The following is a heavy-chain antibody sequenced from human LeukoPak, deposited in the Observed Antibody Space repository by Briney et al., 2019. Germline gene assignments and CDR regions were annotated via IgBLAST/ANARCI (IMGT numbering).Heavy chain of an antibody. CDR2: IYYSGST. CDR1: GGSISSSSYY. V-gene: IGHV4-30-4*08. CDR3: AREVGTYYDFWSGSRNWFDP. J-gene: IGHJ5*02. Sequence: SETLSLTCTVSGGSISSSSYYWGWIRQPPGKGLEWIGYIYYSGSTYYNPSLKSRVTISVDTSKNQFSLKLSSVTAADTAVYYCAREVGTYYDFWSGSRNWFDPWGQGTLVTVSS. D-gene: IGHD3-3*01.